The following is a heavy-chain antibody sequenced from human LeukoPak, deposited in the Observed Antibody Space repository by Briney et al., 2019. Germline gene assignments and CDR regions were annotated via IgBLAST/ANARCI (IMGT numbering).Heavy chain of an antibody. CDR2: IYYSGST. Sequence: PSETLSLTCTVSGGSISSYYWSWIRQPPGKGLEWIGYIYYSGSTNYNPSLKSRVTISVDTSKNQFSLKLSSVTAADTAVYYCARHERGYYDSSGYYGEAFDIWGQGTMVTVSS. J-gene: IGHJ3*02. D-gene: IGHD3-22*01. V-gene: IGHV4-59*08. CDR3: ARHERGYYDSSGYYGEAFDI. CDR1: GGSISSYY.